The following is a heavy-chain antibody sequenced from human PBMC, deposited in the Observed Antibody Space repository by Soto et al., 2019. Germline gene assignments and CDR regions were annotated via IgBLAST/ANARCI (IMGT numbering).Heavy chain of an antibody. CDR1: GFTFSSYS. D-gene: IGHD1-26*01. Sequence: GGSLRLSCAASGFTFSSYSMNWVRQAPGKGLEWVSSISSSSSYIYYADSVKGRFTISRDNAKNSLYLQMNSLRAEDTAVYYCARDPLVGAYGYFDYWGQGTLVTVSS. J-gene: IGHJ4*02. CDR2: ISSSSSYI. CDR3: ARDPLVGAYGYFDY. V-gene: IGHV3-21*01.